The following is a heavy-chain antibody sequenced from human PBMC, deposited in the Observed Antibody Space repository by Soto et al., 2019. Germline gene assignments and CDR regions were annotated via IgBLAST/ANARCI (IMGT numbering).Heavy chain of an antibody. V-gene: IGHV4-30-4*01. CDR1: GGSITSGVYY. J-gene: IGHJ5*02. Sequence: SETLSLTCTVSGGSITSGVYYWSWIRQAPGKGLEWIGYIYHSGSTYYSLSLKSQSTISADTSKNQFSLKLSSVTAADTAVYYCARAMNLASSYIWFDPWGEGTLVTVSS. CDR2: IYHSGST. CDR3: ARAMNLASSYIWFDP.